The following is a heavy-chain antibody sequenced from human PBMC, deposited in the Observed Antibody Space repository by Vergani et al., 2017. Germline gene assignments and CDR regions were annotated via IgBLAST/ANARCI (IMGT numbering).Heavy chain of an antibody. J-gene: IGHJ5*02. CDR3: SSVTHSGQRADR. D-gene: IGHD6-19*01. CDR1: FDSIRNLY. CDR2: IHYSEKT. Sequence: QVQLQESGPGLVKSSETLSLTCSVSFDSIRNLYCNWIRQPPGKGLEWIGSIHYSEKTNYNPSLKTRVTISVDTSKNQFSLTLTSVTAADTAVYYCSSVTHSGQRADRWVQGILVTVTS. V-gene: IGHV4-59*11.